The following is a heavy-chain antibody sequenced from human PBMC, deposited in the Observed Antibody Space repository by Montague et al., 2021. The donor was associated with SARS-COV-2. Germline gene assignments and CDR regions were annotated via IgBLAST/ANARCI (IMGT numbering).Heavy chain of an antibody. Sequence: SETLSLTCTVSGGSISSNYWNWIRQPPGRGLEWIGYIYYSGSTNYNPSLESRVTISADTSENHFSLKLRPVTAADTAVYYCAREISGPDYFDYWGQGTLVTVSS. D-gene: IGHD3-10*01. CDR2: IYYSGST. V-gene: IGHV4-59*01. CDR1: GGSISSNY. CDR3: AREISGPDYFDY. J-gene: IGHJ4*02.